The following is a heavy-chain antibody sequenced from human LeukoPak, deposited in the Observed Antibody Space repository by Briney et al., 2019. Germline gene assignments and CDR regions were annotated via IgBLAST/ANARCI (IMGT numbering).Heavy chain of an antibody. D-gene: IGHD4-17*01. Sequence: ASVKVSCKVSMYMLTKMSMHWVRQLPGKGLEWMGGFDPGDGERILAQKFQGRMTMTEDTSTDTAYMELSSLRSDDTGVYYCATETVGYFDFWGQGTLVTVSS. CDR2: FDPGDGER. CDR3: ATETVGYFDF. CDR1: MYMLTKMS. V-gene: IGHV1-24*01. J-gene: IGHJ4*02.